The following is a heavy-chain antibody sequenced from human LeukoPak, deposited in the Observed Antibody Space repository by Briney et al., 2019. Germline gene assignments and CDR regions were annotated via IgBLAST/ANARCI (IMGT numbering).Heavy chain of an antibody. J-gene: IGHJ6*03. CDR2: IYYSGST. CDR3: ARTLLDCSGYYYYYYYMDV. Sequence: SQTLSLTCIVSGRSISSSSYYWGRIRHHPGKGLEWIGSIYYSGSTYYNPSLKRRVTISVDTSKNQFSLKLSSVTAADTAVYCCARTLLDCSGYYYYYYYMDVGGKRTTVTVSS. CDR1: GRSISSSSYY. D-gene: IGHD2-15*01. V-gene: IGHV4-39*01.